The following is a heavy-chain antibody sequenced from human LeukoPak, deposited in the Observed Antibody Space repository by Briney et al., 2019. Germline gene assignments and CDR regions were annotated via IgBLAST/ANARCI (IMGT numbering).Heavy chain of an antibody. CDR2: IYYSGST. CDR1: GGSISSYY. Sequence: SETLSLTCTVSGGSISSYYWSWTRHPPGKGLECIGYIYYSGSTNYNPSLKSRVTISVDTSKNQFSLKLSSVTAADTAVYYCARHGPKQVVHYYYYYMDVWGKGTTVTVSS. D-gene: IGHD2-15*01. J-gene: IGHJ6*03. V-gene: IGHV4-59*01. CDR3: ARHGPKQVVHYYYYYMDV.